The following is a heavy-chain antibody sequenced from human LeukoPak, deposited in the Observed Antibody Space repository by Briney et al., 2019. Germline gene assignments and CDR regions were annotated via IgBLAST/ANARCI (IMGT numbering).Heavy chain of an antibody. CDR3: ARDLGAFIVATIFDY. CDR2: IYHSGST. CDR1: GYSISSGYY. Sequence: SETLSLTCTVSGYSISSGYYWGWIRQPPGKGLEWIGSIYHSGSTYYNPSLKSRVTLSVDTSKNQFSLKLSSVTAADTAVYYCARDLGAFIVATIFDYWGQGTLVTVSS. J-gene: IGHJ4*02. D-gene: IGHD5-12*01. V-gene: IGHV4-38-2*02.